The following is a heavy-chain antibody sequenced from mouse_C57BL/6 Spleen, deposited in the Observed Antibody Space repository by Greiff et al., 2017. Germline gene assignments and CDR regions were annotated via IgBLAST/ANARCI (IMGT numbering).Heavy chain of an antibody. J-gene: IGHJ3*01. CDR3: ARIDDYDREFAY. CDR1: GFSLRTFGMG. V-gene: IGHV8-8*01. D-gene: IGHD2-4*01. Sequence: QITLKVSGPGILQPSKTLSLPCSFPGFSLRTFGMGVGWIRQPSGKGLGWLAHIWWDDDKYCNPGVKRRLQIPKDTSKNQVFLKIANVDTADTATYYCARIDDYDREFAYWGQGTLVTVSA. CDR2: IWWDDDK.